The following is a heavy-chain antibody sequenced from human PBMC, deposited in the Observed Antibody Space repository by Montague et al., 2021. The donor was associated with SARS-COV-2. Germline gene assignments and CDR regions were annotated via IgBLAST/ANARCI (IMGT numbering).Heavy chain of an antibody. Sequence: SETLSLTCAVYGGSFSGNNWSWIRQPPRKGLEWIGEINHSGSTDYNPSPKSRVTISVDTSKNQYSLKLSSVTAADTAVYYCARVRYDGSGTSLGMDVWGQGTTVTVSS. CDR1: GGSFSGNN. CDR2: INHSGST. J-gene: IGHJ6*02. D-gene: IGHD3-10*01. CDR3: ARVRYDGSGTSLGMDV. V-gene: IGHV4-34*01.